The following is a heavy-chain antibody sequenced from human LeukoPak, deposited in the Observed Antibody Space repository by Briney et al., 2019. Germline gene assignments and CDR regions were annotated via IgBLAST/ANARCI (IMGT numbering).Heavy chain of an antibody. D-gene: IGHD4-17*01. J-gene: IGHJ3*02. Sequence: SETLSLTCAVYGGSFSGYYWSWIRQPPGKGLEWIGEINHSGSTNYNPSLKSRVTISVDTSKNQFSLKLSSVTAEDTAVYYCARAPPMTTVTTDAFDIWGQGTMVTVSS. CDR3: ARAPPMTTVTTDAFDI. V-gene: IGHV4-34*01. CDR2: INHSGST. CDR1: GGSFSGYY.